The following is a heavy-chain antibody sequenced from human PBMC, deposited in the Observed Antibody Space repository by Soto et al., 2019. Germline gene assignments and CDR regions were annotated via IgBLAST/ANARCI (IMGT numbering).Heavy chain of an antibody. V-gene: IGHV3-15*07. Sequence: GESLKISCAASGFTFSNAWMNWVRQAPGKGLEWVGRIKSKTDGGTTDYAAPVKGRFTISRDDSKNTLYLQMNSLKTEDTAVYYCTTDPDYCSSTSCYFDYWGQGTLVTVSS. CDR1: GFTFSNAW. J-gene: IGHJ4*02. CDR2: IKSKTDGGTT. D-gene: IGHD2-2*01. CDR3: TTDPDYCSSTSCYFDY.